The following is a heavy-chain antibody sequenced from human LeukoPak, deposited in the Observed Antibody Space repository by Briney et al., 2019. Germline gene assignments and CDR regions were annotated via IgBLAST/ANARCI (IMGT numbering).Heavy chain of an antibody. Sequence: PSETLSLTCTVSGGSISSGSYYWSWIRQPAGKGLEWIGRIYTSGSTNYNPSLKSRVTISVDTSKNQFSLKLSSVTAADTAVYYCARVGKDIVATISAFDIWGQGTMVTVSS. CDR1: GGSISSGSYY. CDR3: ARVGKDIVATISAFDI. V-gene: IGHV4-61*02. D-gene: IGHD5-12*01. CDR2: IYTSGST. J-gene: IGHJ3*02.